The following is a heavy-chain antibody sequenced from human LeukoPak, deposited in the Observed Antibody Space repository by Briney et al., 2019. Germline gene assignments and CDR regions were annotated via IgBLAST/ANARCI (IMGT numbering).Heavy chain of an antibody. CDR3: ARDSIAAAVDYYYYGMDV. J-gene: IGHJ6*02. V-gene: IGHV3-7*01. CDR1: GLTFSSYW. CDR2: IKQDGSEK. D-gene: IGHD6-13*01. Sequence: GGSLRLSCAASGLTFSSYWMSWVRQAPGKGLEWVANIKQDGSEKYYVDSVKGRFTISRDNAKNSLYLQMNSLRAEDTAVYYCARDSIAAAVDYYYYGMDVWGQGTTVTVSS.